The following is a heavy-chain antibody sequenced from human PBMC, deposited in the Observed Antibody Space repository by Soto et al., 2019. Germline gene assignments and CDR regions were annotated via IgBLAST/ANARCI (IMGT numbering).Heavy chain of an antibody. Sequence: QVQLVQSGAEVKKPGASVKVSCKASGYTFTRSGISWVRQAPGQGLEWMGWINGYNGNTNYAQKFQGTITMTTDTPTSTVYMELRSLRSDDTAVYYCARMGDVPYFYYGMDVWGQGTTVIVSS. D-gene: IGHD3-16*01. J-gene: IGHJ6*02. CDR2: INGYNGNT. CDR1: GYTFTRSG. V-gene: IGHV1-18*01. CDR3: ARMGDVPYFYYGMDV.